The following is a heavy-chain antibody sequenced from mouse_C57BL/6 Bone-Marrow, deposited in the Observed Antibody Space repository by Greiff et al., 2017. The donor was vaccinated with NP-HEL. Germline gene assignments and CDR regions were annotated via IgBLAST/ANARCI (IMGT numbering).Heavy chain of an antibody. CDR3: ARRYGYDVGVAWYFDV. J-gene: IGHJ1*03. V-gene: IGHV5-17*01. Sequence: EVKVEESGGGLVKPGGSLKLSCAASGFTFSDYGMHWVRQAPEKGLEWVAYISSGSSTIYYADTVKGRFTISRDNAKNTLFLQMTSLRSEDTAMYYCARRYGYDVGVAWYFDVWGTGTTVTVSS. CDR1: GFTFSDYG. CDR2: ISSGSSTI. D-gene: IGHD2-2*01.